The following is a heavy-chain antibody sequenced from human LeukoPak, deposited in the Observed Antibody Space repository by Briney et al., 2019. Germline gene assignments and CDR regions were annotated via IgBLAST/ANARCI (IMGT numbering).Heavy chain of an antibody. J-gene: IGHJ4*02. CDR2: FDPEDDKT. CDR1: GYTLSELS. V-gene: IGHV1-24*01. Sequence: ASVKVSCKVSGYTLSELSIHWVRQAPGKGPEWMGSFDPEDDKTMYAQKFQGRVTMTGDTSTDTAYMALSSLRSEDTAVYYCAADRTFSGRYPLDYWGQGTLVTVSS. CDR3: AADRTFSGRYPLDY. D-gene: IGHD1-26*01.